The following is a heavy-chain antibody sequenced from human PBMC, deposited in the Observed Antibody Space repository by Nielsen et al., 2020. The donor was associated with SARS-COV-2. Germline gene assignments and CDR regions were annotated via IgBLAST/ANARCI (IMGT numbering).Heavy chain of an antibody. CDR1: GFTFSSYA. Sequence: GGSLRLSCAAPGFTFSSYAMHWVRQAPGKGLEWVAVISYDGSNKYYADSVKGRFTISRDNSKNTLYLQMNSLRAEDTAVYYCARGHSSGSYYYYYGMDVWGQGTTVTVSS. CDR3: ARGHSSGSYYYYYGMDV. V-gene: IGHV3-30-3*01. CDR2: ISYDGSNK. D-gene: IGHD6-19*01. J-gene: IGHJ6*02.